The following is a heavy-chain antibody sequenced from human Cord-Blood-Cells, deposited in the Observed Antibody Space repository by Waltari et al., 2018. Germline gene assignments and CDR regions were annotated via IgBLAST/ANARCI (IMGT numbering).Heavy chain of an antibody. CDR1: GGSISSYY. Sequence: QVQLQESGPGLVKPSETLSLTCTVSGGSISSYYWSWIRQPPGKGLEWIGYIYYSGSTNYNPSLKSRVTISVDTSKNQFSLKLSSVTAADTAVYYCARNGREDSSSFDYWGQGTLVTVSS. CDR2: IYYSGST. D-gene: IGHD6-6*01. V-gene: IGHV4-59*01. J-gene: IGHJ4*02. CDR3: ARNGREDSSSFDY.